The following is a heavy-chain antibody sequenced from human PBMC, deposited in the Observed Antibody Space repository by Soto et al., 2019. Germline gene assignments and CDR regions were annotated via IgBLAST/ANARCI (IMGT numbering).Heavy chain of an antibody. CDR1: RVTVRSSV. CDR3: ARSLTGTYAAFDL. V-gene: IGHV3-74*01. D-gene: IGHD1-7*01. CDR2: ISGDGSST. Sequence: PSWSLGLGCASCRVTVRSSVVDGFLQSPGKGLVWVSRISGDGSSTNYADSVKGRFTISRDNAKNTVYLQIDSLRAEDTAVYYCARSLTGTYAAFDLWGQGTMVTVSS. J-gene: IGHJ3*01.